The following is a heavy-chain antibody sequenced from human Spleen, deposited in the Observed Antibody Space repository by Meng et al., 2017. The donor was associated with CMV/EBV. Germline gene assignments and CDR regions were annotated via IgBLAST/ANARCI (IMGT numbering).Heavy chain of an antibody. CDR2: IKSKTDGGTT. CDR1: GFTFSNAW. Sequence: GESLKISCAASGFTFSNAWMSWVRQAPGKGLEWVGRIKSKTDGGTTDYAAPVKGRFTISRDDSKNTLYLQMNSLKTEDTAVYYCTRYYGSGSYYYYGMDVWGQGTTVTVSS. D-gene: IGHD3-10*01. CDR3: TRYYGSGSYYYYGMDV. J-gene: IGHJ6*02. V-gene: IGHV3-15*01.